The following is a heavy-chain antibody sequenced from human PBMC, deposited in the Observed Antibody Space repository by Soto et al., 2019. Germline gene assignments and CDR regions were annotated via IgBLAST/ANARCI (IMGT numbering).Heavy chain of an antibody. CDR3: ARQACSTSCYIDY. D-gene: IGHD2-2*02. Sequence: GSLKISCKGSGYSFTSYWIGWVRQMPGKGLEWMGIIYPGDSDTRYSPSFQGQVTISADKSISTAYLQWSSLKASDTAMYYCARQACSTSCYIDYWGQGTLVTVSS. V-gene: IGHV5-51*01. J-gene: IGHJ4*02. CDR1: GYSFTSYW. CDR2: IYPGDSDT.